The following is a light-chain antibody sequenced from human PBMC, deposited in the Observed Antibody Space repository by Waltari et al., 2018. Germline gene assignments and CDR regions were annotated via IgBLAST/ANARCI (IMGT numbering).Light chain of an antibody. CDR3: MFWPSNVWV. J-gene: IGLJ3*02. CDR1: SAFNVGDFI. V-gene: IGLV5-37*01. Sequence: QPVLTQPPSSSSSPGESARLTCTFPSAFNVGDFILPWYQPRPGRTPRFLLYYNADSEKAQGSGVPSRFSGSKDASANAGILLISGLQSEDEADYYCMFWPSNVWVCGGGTKLTVL. CDR2: YNADSEK.